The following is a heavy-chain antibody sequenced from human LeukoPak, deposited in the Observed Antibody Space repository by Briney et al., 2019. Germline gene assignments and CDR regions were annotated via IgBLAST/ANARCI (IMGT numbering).Heavy chain of an antibody. CDR1: GFTFRSYD. V-gene: IGHV3-30*18. CDR3: AKESLALNWGFDY. D-gene: IGHD7-27*01. CDR2: ISCDGSNK. Sequence: GGSLRLSCADSGFTFRSYDMHWVRQAPGKGLEWMAVISCDGSNKYYADSVKGRFTISRDNSKNTLYRQMNSLRAEDTAVYYCAKESLALNWGFDYWGQGTLVTVSS. J-gene: IGHJ4*02.